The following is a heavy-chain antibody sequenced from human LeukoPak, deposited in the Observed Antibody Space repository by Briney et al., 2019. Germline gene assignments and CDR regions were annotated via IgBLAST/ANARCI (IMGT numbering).Heavy chain of an antibody. D-gene: IGHD3-3*01. CDR2: INHSGST. Sequence: SETLSLTCAVYGGSFSGYYWSWIRQPPGKGLEWIGEINHSGSTNYNPSLKSRVTISVDTSKNQFSLKLSSVTAADTAVYYCARGSYDFWSGYYTAPRNYGMDVWGQGTTVTVSS. V-gene: IGHV4-34*01. CDR3: ARGSYDFWSGYYTAPRNYGMDV. J-gene: IGHJ6*02. CDR1: GGSFSGYY.